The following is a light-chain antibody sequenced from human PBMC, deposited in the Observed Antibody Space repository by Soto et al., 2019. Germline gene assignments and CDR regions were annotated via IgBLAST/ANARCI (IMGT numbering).Light chain of an antibody. V-gene: IGKV2D-29*01. Sequence: VLSQTPLSLSVTPGQPASISCRSNQSLLHTDGKDHLYWFLQKPGKPPQLLIYEVSNRFSGVTEWFSGSGSGTDFTLKISRLEADDVVVYYCMQSTYLPLTFGGGTKVEIK. CDR1: QSLLHTDGKDH. CDR3: MQSTYLPLT. CDR2: EVS. J-gene: IGKJ4*01.